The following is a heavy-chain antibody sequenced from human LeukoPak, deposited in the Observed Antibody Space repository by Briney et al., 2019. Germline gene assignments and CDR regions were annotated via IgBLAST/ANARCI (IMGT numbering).Heavy chain of an antibody. CDR3: AREAAGQWFDP. V-gene: IGHV4-4*02. CDR1: GDSISSSNW. D-gene: IGHD6-25*01. Sequence: LETLSLTCAVSGDSISSSNWWTWVRQPPGKGLEWIGEIYHSGSTNYNPSLKSRVTMSLDKSKNQFSLKLTSVTAADTAVYYCAREAAGQWFDPWGQGTLVTVSS. J-gene: IGHJ5*02. CDR2: IYHSGST.